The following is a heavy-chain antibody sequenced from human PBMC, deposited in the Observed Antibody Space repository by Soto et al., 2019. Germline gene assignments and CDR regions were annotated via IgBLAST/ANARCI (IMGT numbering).Heavy chain of an antibody. CDR2: IYYNGNA. CDR1: GCSLSNTIYY. CDR3: ARHMRAVASPLGY. V-gene: IGHV4-39*01. J-gene: IGHJ4*02. D-gene: IGHD6-19*01. Sequence: SESLALACTVSGCSLSNTIYYWVRIGQPPGKGLEWIGSIYYNGNAFYNPSLKSRVTISVDSSKSQFSLKVTSVTAADTAVSYCARHMRAVASPLGYWGQGALVTVSS.